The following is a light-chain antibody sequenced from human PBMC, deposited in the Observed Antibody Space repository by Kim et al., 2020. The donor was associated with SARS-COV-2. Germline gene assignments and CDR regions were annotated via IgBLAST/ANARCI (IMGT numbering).Light chain of an antibody. J-gene: IGKJ4*01. CDR1: QKVSSNN. CDR2: GAS. CDR3: QQYGTSPLT. Sequence: SAGERATPSGRASQKVSSNNLAWYKKKNGQAPRLLISGASTRVTGTPDRFSGSGSGTDFTLTISKLEPEDFAVYYCQQYGTSPLTFGGGTKVDIK. V-gene: IGKV3-20*01.